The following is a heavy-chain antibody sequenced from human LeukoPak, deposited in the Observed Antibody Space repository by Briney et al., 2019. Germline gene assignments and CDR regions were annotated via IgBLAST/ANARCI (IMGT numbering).Heavy chain of an antibody. J-gene: IGHJ6*03. Sequence: GGSLRLSCAASGFTVSSNYMSWVRQAPGKGLEWVSVIYSGGSTYYADSVKGRFTISRDNSKNTLYLQMNSLRAEDTAVYYCARCPTESYDYYYMDVWGKGTTVTVSS. V-gene: IGHV3-53*01. CDR2: IYSGGST. CDR3: ARCPTESYDYYYMDV. D-gene: IGHD3-16*01. CDR1: GFTVSSNY.